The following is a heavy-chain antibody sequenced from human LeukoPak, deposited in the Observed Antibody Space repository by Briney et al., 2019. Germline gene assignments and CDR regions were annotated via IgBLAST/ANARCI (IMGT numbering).Heavy chain of an antibody. D-gene: IGHD3-3*01. CDR2: INHSGST. CDR1: GGSFSGYY. Sequence: SETLSLTCAVYGGSFSGYYWSWIRQPPGKGLEWTGEINHSGSTNYNPSLKSRVTISVDTSKNQFSLKLSSVTAADTAVYYCARGRPGFGAGEGSYFDYWGQGTLVTVSS. J-gene: IGHJ4*02. V-gene: IGHV4-34*01. CDR3: ARGRPGFGAGEGSYFDY.